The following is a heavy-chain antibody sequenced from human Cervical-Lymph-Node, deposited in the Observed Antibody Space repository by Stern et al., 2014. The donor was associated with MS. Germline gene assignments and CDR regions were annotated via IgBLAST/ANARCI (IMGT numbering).Heavy chain of an antibody. CDR2: IDPSNSWT. CDR1: GYTFTTYW. Sequence: EVQLVESGAVVKKPGESLRISCEGSGYTFTTYWISWVRQMPGKGLEWMGRIDPSNSWTNYRPSFEGHVIFSADKSINTVYLHWRSLKASDTAIYYCARHPRGDYNANDLWGRGTLVTVSS. J-gene: IGHJ2*01. CDR3: ARHPRGDYNANDL. V-gene: IGHV5-10-1*03. D-gene: IGHD4-11*01.